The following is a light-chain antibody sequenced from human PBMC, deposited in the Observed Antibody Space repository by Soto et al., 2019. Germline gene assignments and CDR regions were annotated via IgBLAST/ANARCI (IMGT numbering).Light chain of an antibody. V-gene: IGKV3-20*01. CDR2: DVS. Sequence: MLTQYPHTLSLSPGQKVTLSCRASESFRSHLLAWYQQQPGQPPRLLIYDVSIRATGVPVRFSGSGSATDFTLTISRLEPEDSAVYYCQQYGFPPQTFGQGTKVDIK. CDR1: ESFRSHL. CDR3: QQYGFPPQT. J-gene: IGKJ1*01.